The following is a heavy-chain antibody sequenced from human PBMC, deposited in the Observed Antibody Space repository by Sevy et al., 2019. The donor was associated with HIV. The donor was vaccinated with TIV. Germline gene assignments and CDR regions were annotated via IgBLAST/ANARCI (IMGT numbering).Heavy chain of an antibody. D-gene: IGHD1-26*01. V-gene: IGHV3-21*06. CDR3: ARGPPDGSYDYFDY. CDR2: VSGSSNYI. CDR1: GFTFITYN. J-gene: IGHJ4*02. Sequence: GGSLRLSCAASGFTFITYNMNWVRQAPGKGLEWVSSVSGSSNYIYYAESRKGRFIISRDNAKNTLYLQINSLRADDTAVYYCARGPPDGSYDYFDYWGQGTLVTVSS.